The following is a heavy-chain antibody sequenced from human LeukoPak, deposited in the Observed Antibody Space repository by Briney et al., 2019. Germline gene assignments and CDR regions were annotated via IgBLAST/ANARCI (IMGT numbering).Heavy chain of an antibody. V-gene: IGHV3-23*01. CDR1: GFTFSTYG. J-gene: IGHJ4*02. CDR3: AAYYYDSSDYYFFDY. CDR2: ISGSGGST. Sequence: PGGSLRLSCAASGFTFSTYGMSWVRQAPGKGLEWVSGISGSGGSTYYADSVKGRFTISRENSKNTLYLQMNSLRAEDTAVYYCAAYYYDSSDYYFFDYWGQGTLVTVSS. D-gene: IGHD3-22*01.